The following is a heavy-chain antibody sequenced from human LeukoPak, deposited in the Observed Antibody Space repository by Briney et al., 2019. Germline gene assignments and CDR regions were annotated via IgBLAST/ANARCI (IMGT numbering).Heavy chain of an antibody. CDR1: GGSISSGDYY. CDR2: IYYSGST. D-gene: IGHD2-15*01. CDR3: ARDPSGGSSNWFDP. Sequence: SETLSLTCTVSGGSISSGDYYWSWIRQPPGKGLEWIGYIYYSGSTYYNPSLKSQVTISVDTSKNQFSLKLSSVTAADTAVYYCARDPSGGSSNWFDPWGQGTLVTVSS. V-gene: IGHV4-30-4*01. J-gene: IGHJ5*02.